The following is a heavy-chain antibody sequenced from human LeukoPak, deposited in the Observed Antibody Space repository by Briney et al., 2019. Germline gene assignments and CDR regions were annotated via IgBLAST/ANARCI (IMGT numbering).Heavy chain of an antibody. CDR3: ARGGFFDWLPDAFDI. Sequence: SETLSLTCTVSGGSISSSSYYWGWIRQPPGKGLEWIGSIYYSGSTYYNPSLKSRVTISVDTSKNQFSLKLSSVTAADTAVYYCARGGFFDWLPDAFDIWGQGTMVTVSS. V-gene: IGHV4-39*07. D-gene: IGHD3-9*01. J-gene: IGHJ3*02. CDR1: GGSISSSSYY. CDR2: IYYSGST.